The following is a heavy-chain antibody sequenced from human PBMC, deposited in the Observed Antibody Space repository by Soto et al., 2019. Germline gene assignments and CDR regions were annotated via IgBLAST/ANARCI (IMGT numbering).Heavy chain of an antibody. V-gene: IGHV1-69*12. Sequence: QVQLVQSGAEVKKPGSSVKVSCKASGGTFSSYAISWVRQAPGQGLEWMGGIIPIFGTANYAQKFQGRVTMTADESTCTAYMELSSLRSEDTAVYYCARIQVLLWFGELLPPNYYYYGMDVWGQGTTVTVSS. CDR1: GGTFSSYA. J-gene: IGHJ6*02. CDR2: IIPIFGTA. CDR3: ARIQVLLWFGELLPPNYYYYGMDV. D-gene: IGHD3-10*01.